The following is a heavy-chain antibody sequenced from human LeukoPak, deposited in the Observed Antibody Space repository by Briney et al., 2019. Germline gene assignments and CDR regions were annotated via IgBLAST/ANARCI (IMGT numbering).Heavy chain of an antibody. J-gene: IGHJ4*02. CDR3: AKDRCSGGSCYTFSDY. CDR2: ISGSGGST. CDR1: GFTFSNYA. D-gene: IGHD2-15*01. Sequence: PGGSLRLSCAASGFTFSNYAMNWVRQAPGRGLEWVSAISGSGGSTYYADSVKGRFTISRDSSSNTLYLQMNSLRAEDTAVYYCAKDRCSGGSCYTFSDYWGQGTLVTVSS. V-gene: IGHV3-23*01.